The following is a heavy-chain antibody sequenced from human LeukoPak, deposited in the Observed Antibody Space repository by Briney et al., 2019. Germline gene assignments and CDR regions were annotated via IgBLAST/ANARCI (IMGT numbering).Heavy chain of an antibody. D-gene: IGHD3-3*01. CDR2: INHSGST. Sequence: SETLSLTCAVYGGSFSGYYWSWIRQPPGKGLEWIGEINHSGSTNYNPSLKSRVTISVDTSKNQFSLKLSSVTAADTAVYYCASEKKEITIFGVVIPTLTDYWGQGTLVTVSS. CDR1: GGSFSGYY. CDR3: ASEKKEITIFGVVIPTLTDY. J-gene: IGHJ4*02. V-gene: IGHV4-34*01.